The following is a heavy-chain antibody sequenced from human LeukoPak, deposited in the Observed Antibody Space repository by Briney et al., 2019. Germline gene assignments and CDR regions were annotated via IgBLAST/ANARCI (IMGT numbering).Heavy chain of an antibody. J-gene: IGHJ4*02. CDR2: ISYDGSNK. CDR1: GFTFSSYA. CDR3: ARDSFIYGDSTFDY. D-gene: IGHD4-17*01. Sequence: PGGSLRLSCAASGFTFSSYAMHWVRQAPGRGLEWVAVISYDGSNKYYADSVKGRFTISRDNSKNTLYLQMNSLRAEDTAVFYCARDSFIYGDSTFDYWGQGTLVTVSS. V-gene: IGHV3-30*04.